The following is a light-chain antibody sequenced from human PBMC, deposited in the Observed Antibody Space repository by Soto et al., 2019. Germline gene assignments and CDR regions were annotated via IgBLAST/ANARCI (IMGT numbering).Light chain of an antibody. CDR3: SSYTIATTYV. J-gene: IGLJ1*01. CDR1: SGDVGAYDY. V-gene: IGLV2-14*01. CDR2: QVS. Sequence: QSALTRASAVSVSPGQSISISCRGTSGDVGAYDYVSWYQHQPGKAPKLMIHQVSDRHSGISNRFSGSKSGNTASLTISGLKAEDEAAYYCSSYTIATTYVFGTGTKVTVL.